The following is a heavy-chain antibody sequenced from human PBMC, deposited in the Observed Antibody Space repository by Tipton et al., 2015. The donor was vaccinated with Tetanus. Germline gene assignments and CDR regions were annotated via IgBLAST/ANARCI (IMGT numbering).Heavy chain of an antibody. Sequence: NWVRQAPGKGLEWIGYIYYSGSTYYNPSLKSRVTISVDTSKNQFSLKLYSVTAADTAVYYCARGDPTNEPLNYWGQGTLVTVSS. V-gene: IGHV4-31*02. D-gene: IGHD1-1*01. J-gene: IGHJ4*02. CDR2: IYYSGST. CDR3: ARGDPTNEPLNY.